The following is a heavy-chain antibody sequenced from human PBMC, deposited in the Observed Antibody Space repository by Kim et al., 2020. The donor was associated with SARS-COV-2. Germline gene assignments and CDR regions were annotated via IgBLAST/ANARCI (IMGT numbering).Heavy chain of an antibody. Sequence: SVKVSCKASGGTFSSYAISWVRQAPGQGLEWMGGIIPIFGTANYAQKFQGRVTITADESTSTAYMELSSLRSEDTAVYYCARGVPVVTPNYYYGMDVWGQGTTVTVSS. CDR1: GGTFSSYA. CDR2: IIPIFGTA. J-gene: IGHJ6*02. D-gene: IGHD2-21*02. V-gene: IGHV1-69*13. CDR3: ARGVPVVTPNYYYGMDV.